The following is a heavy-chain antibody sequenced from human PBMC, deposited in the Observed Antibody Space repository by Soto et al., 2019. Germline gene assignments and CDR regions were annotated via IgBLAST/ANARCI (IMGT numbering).Heavy chain of an antibody. Sequence: SLKVSCKAYGGTCSRYAISRLRQYTVQCLEWMGGIIPIVGTPHYAQKFQGRVTITADKSTSTAYMELSSLRSEDTAVYYCARETRYIVVVVAATPDYYGMDVWGQGTTVTVSS. CDR1: GGTCSRYA. CDR3: ARETRYIVVVVAATPDYYGMDV. J-gene: IGHJ6*02. CDR2: IIPIVGTP. D-gene: IGHD2-15*01. V-gene: IGHV1-69*06.